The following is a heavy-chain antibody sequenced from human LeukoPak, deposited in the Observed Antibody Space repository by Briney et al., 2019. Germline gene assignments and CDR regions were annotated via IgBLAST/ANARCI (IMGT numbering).Heavy chain of an antibody. D-gene: IGHD4-23*01. CDR1: GFTFSSYS. CDR3: ARTLRGGKFDY. J-gene: IGHJ4*02. V-gene: IGHV3-53*04. Sequence: PGGSLRLSCAASGFTFSSYSMIWVRQAPGKGLEWVSVIYRGGSTYYADSVKGRFTISRHNSRDTMYLQMNSLRTEDTAVYYCARTLRGGKFDYWGQGTLVTVSS. CDR2: IYRGGST.